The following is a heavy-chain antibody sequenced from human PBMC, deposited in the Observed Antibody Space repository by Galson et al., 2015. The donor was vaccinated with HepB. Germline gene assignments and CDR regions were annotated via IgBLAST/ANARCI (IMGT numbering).Heavy chain of an antibody. CDR3: ARSHGGDWYYGMDV. V-gene: IGHV1-18*01. CDR2: ISAYNGNT. Sequence: SVKVSCKASGYTFTSYGISWVRQAPGQGLEWMGWISAYNGNTNYAQKLQGRVTMTTDTSTSTAYMELRSLRSDDTAVYYCARSHGGDWYYGMDVWGQGTTVTVSS. CDR1: GYTFTSYG. D-gene: IGHD2-21*02. J-gene: IGHJ6*02.